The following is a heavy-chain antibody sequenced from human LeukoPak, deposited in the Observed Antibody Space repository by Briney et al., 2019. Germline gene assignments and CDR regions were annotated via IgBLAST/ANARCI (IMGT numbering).Heavy chain of an antibody. CDR2: INPSGGST. CDR3: ARGLIGYSSSSEHFDY. Sequence: ASVKVSCKASGYTFTSYYMHWVRQAPGQGLEWMGIINPSGGSTSYAQKFQGRVTMTRDMSTSTVYMELSSLRSEDTAVYYCARGLIGYSSSSEHFDYWGQGTLVTVSS. J-gene: IGHJ4*02. D-gene: IGHD6-6*01. CDR1: GYTFTSYY. V-gene: IGHV1-46*01.